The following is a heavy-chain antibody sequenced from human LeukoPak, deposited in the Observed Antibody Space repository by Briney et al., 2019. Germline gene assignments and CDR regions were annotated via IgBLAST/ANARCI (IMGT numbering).Heavy chain of an antibody. CDR2: INPNSGGS. CDR3: ARNPAVPLERPDY. Sequence: GASVKVSCKTSGYSFTDYYMLWVRQAPRQGLEWMGCINPNSGGSNYAQQFQGRVTMTRDTSISTASMELSRLRSDDTAVYYCARNPAVPLERPDYWGQGTLVTVSS. D-gene: IGHD1-1*01. J-gene: IGHJ4*02. CDR1: GYSFTDYY. V-gene: IGHV1-2*02.